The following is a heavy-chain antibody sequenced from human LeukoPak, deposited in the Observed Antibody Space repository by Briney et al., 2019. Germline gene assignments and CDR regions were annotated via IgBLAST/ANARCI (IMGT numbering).Heavy chain of an antibody. CDR1: GDSVTGYY. CDR3: VIGVGWQPDY. D-gene: IGHD2-15*01. V-gene: IGHV4-59*02. Sequence: SETLSLTCTVFGDSVTGYYLNWVRQPPGKGLEWIGHVYKIGTTNYNPSLKSRLTISADTSKNQFSLKLRSVTAADTAVYYCVIGVGWQPDYWGQGALVTVSS. CDR2: VYKIGTT. J-gene: IGHJ4*02.